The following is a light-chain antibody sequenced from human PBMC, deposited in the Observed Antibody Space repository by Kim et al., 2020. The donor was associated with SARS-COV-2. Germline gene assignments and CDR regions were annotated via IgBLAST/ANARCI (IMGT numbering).Light chain of an antibody. CDR1: HSSGFN. J-gene: IGKJ4*01. CDR2: DAT. V-gene: IGKV3-11*01. CDR3: QQPSKWQPAPS. Sequence: AGEAATLRCRASHSSGFNLAGYRQPPGQAPRLRIYDATIRSTGIPDKFSGSASGTDFTLTISSLDTEGFAIYFCQQPSKWQPAPSFGGGTKVDIK.